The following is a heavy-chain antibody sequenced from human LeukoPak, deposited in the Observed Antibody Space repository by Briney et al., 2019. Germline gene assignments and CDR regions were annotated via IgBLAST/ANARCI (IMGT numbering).Heavy chain of an antibody. CDR1: GNYW. Sequence: GGSLRLSCAASGNYWMHWVRQAPGKGLVWVSHINSDGSWTSYADSVKGRFTISRDNAKNSLYLQMNSLRAEDTAVYYCAREGNDFWSGYGYYFDYWGQGTLVTVSS. CDR3: AREGNDFWSGYGYYFDY. V-gene: IGHV3-74*01. CDR2: INSDGSWT. D-gene: IGHD3-3*01. J-gene: IGHJ4*02.